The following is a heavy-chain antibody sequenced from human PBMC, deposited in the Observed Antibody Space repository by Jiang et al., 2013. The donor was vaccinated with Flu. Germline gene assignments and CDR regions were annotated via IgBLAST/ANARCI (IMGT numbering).Heavy chain of an antibody. CDR1: GYSFTSYW. CDR2: IYPGDSDT. D-gene: IGHD3-3*01. V-gene: IGHV5-51*01. J-gene: IGHJ6*02. Sequence: GAEVKKPGESLKISCKGSGYSFTSYWIGWVRQMPGKGLEWMGIIYPGDSDTRYSPSFQGQVTISADKSISTAYLQWSSLKASDTAMYYCARHVDSITIFGVVKEYYGMDVWGQGTTVTVSS. CDR3: ARHVDSITIFGVVKEYYGMDV.